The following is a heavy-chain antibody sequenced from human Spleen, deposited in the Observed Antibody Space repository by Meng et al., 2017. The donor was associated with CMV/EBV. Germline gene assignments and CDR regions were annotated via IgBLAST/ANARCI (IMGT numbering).Heavy chain of an antibody. D-gene: IGHD1-26*01. Sequence: GGSLRLSCAASGFTFSSYAMHWVRQAPGKGLEWVAVISYDGSNKYYADSVKGRFTISRDNSKNTLYLQMNSLRAEDTAVYYCARDRRVGNYYYYYYGMDVWGQGTTVTVSS. V-gene: IGHV3-30*04. CDR2: ISYDGSNK. CDR3: ARDRRVGNYYYYYYGMDV. J-gene: IGHJ6*02. CDR1: GFTFSSYA.